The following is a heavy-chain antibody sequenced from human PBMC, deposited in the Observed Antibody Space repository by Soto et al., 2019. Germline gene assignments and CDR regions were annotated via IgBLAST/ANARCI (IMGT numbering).Heavy chain of an antibody. CDR1: GGSISSGGYY. J-gene: IGHJ4*02. D-gene: IGHD2-15*01. CDR2: IYYSGST. V-gene: IGHV4-31*03. CDR3: ARVFPRGNYFDY. Sequence: SETLSLTCTVSGGSISSGGYYWSWIRQHPGKGLEWIGYIYYSGSTYYNPSLKSRVTISVDKSKNPFPLKLSSVTAADTAVYYCARVFPRGNYFDYWGQGTLVTVSS.